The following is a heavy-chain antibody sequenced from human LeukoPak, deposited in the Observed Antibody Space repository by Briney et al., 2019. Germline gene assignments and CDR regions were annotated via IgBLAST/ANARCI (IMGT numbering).Heavy chain of an antibody. CDR3: ARGPLGLGYYYKDV. V-gene: IGHV4-4*07. CDR2: IYTSGST. Sequence: SETLSLTCTVSGGSISSYHWSWIRQPAGKGLEWIGRIYTSGSTNYNPSLKSRVTMSVDTSKNQFSLTLSSVTAADTAVYYCARGPLGLGYYYKDVWGRGTTVTVSS. J-gene: IGHJ6*03. D-gene: IGHD3-16*01. CDR1: GGSISSYH.